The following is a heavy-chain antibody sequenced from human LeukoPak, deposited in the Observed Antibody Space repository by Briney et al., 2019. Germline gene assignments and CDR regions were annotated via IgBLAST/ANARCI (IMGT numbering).Heavy chain of an antibody. CDR3: AKVMEYQLLLGYYYYMDV. D-gene: IGHD2-2*01. CDR2: IIPIFGTA. Sequence: SVKVSCKASGGTFSNYAISWVRQAPGQGLEWMGVIIPIFGTANYAQKFRGRVTITADKSTRTAYMELSSLRSEDTAVYYCAKVMEYQLLLGYYYYMDVWGKGTTVTISS. CDR1: GGTFSNYA. V-gene: IGHV1-69*06. J-gene: IGHJ6*03.